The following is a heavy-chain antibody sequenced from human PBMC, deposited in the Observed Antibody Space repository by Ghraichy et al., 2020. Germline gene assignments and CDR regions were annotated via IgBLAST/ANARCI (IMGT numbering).Heavy chain of an antibody. D-gene: IGHD2-2*01. J-gene: IGHJ5*02. CDR1: GGTFSSYA. V-gene: IGHV1-69*13. CDR2: IIPIFGTA. CDR3: ARGGKYQLLPLSWFDP. Sequence: SVKVSCKASGGTFSSYAISWVRQAPGQGLEWMGGIIPIFGTANYAQKFQGRVTITADESTSTAYMELSSLRSEDTAVYYCARGGKYQLLPLSWFDPWGQGTLVTVSS.